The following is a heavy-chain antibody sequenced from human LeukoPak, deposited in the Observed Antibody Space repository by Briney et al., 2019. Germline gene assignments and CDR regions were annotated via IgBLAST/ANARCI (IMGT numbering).Heavy chain of an antibody. CDR3: AKGGRDTGGNWFDP. CDR1: GFTFSNYA. J-gene: IGHJ5*02. V-gene: IGHV3-23*01. CDR2: ISGGGGNT. D-gene: IGHD2-8*02. Sequence: GGSLSLSCAASGFTFSNYAMTWVRQAPGKGLEWVSGISGGGGNTYYADSVKGPFTISRDNSKKTVHLQMSSLRAEDTAVYYCAKGGRDTGGNWFDPWGQGTLVTVSS.